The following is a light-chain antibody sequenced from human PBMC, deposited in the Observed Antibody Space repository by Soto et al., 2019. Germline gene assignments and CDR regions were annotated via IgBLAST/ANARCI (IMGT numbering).Light chain of an antibody. CDR1: QSISTW. J-gene: IGKJ1*01. V-gene: IGKV1-5*03. Sequence: DLQMTQSPSTLSAFVGDRVTITCRASQSISTWLAWYQQKPGKAPNLLIYKASTLESGVPSRFSGSGSGTEFTLTISSLQADDFATYYCQQYNTYWTFGQGTKVEIK. CDR2: KAS. CDR3: QQYNTYWT.